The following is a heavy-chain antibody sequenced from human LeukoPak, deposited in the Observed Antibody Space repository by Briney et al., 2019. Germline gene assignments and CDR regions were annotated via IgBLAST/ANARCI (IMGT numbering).Heavy chain of an antibody. CDR3: AGVGYVWGSYREY. V-gene: IGHV4-31*03. J-gene: IGHJ4*02. D-gene: IGHD3-16*02. CDR2: IYYSGST. CDR1: GGSISSGGYY. Sequence: SETLSLTCTVSGGSISSGGYYWSWIRQHPGKGLEWIGYIYYSGSTYYNPSLKSRVTISVDTSKNQFSLKLSSVTAADTAVYYCAGVGYVWGSYREYWGQGTLVTVSS.